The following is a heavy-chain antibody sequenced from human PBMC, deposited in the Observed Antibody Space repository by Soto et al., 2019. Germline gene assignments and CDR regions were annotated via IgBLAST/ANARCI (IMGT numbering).Heavy chain of an antibody. Sequence: SETLSLTCTVSGGSIDGYYGNWIWQPPGKGLEWIGYIYYSGSTNYNPSLKSRVTMSVDTSKNQFSLKLSSVTAADTAVYYCASGSIPAAEDAFDTWGQGTMVTVSS. J-gene: IGHJ3*02. V-gene: IGHV4-59*01. CDR1: GGSIDGYY. CDR3: ASGSIPAAEDAFDT. CDR2: IYYSGST. D-gene: IGHD6-13*01.